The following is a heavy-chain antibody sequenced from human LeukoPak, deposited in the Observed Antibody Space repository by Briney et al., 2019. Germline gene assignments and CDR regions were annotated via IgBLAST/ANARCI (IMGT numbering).Heavy chain of an antibody. J-gene: IGHJ4*02. CDR1: GAAFSKYG. V-gene: IGHV3-23*01. D-gene: IGHD3-10*01. CDR2: ISRSGDIT. CDR3: AKECDYSPGHKFDL. Sequence: GGSLRLSCAASGAAFSKYGMKWVRQAAGAGLEYISGISRSGDITHYADSVKGRFTISGDTSRTTLYLQMNGLRAEDTAVYYCAKECDYSPGHKFDLWGQGTLVTVSS.